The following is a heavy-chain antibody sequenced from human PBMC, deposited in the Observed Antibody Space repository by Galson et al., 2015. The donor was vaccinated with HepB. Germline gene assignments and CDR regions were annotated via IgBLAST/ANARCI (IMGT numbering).Heavy chain of an antibody. V-gene: IGHV1-18*01. D-gene: IGHD1-26*01. Sequence: SVKVSCKASGYTFTSYGISWVRQAPGQGLEWMGWISAYNGNTNYAQKLQGRVTMTTDTSTSTAYMELRSLRSDDTAVYYCARTGYSGSYYPDAFDIWGQGTMVTVSS. CDR1: GYTFTSYG. J-gene: IGHJ3*02. CDR3: ARTGYSGSYYPDAFDI. CDR2: ISAYNGNT.